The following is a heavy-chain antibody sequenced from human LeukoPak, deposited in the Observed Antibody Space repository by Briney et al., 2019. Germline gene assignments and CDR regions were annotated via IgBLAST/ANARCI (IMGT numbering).Heavy chain of an antibody. Sequence: SETLSLTCTVSGGSISSYYWGWIRQPPGKGLEWIGSIYHSGSTYYNPSLKSRVTISVDTSKNQFSLKLSSVTAADTAVYYCARVGRSAPDWFDPWGQGTLVTVSS. CDR2: IYHSGST. J-gene: IGHJ5*02. CDR1: GGSISSYY. CDR3: ARVGRSAPDWFDP. D-gene: IGHD3-10*01. V-gene: IGHV4-38-2*02.